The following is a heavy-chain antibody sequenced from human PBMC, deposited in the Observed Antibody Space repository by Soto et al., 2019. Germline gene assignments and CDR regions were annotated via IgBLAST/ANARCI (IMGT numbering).Heavy chain of an antibody. V-gene: IGHV3-21*01. D-gene: IGHD2-2*01. CDR2: VSKSDYT. CDR1: GFYFSNYG. Sequence: GGSLRLSCAVSGFYFSNYGINWVRQPPGKGLEWVSSVSKSDYTYYSDSVRGRFTISRDNAKNSVSLQMNSLRAEDTAVYYCAREDSIIIPAVSDFWGQGTLVTVSS. J-gene: IGHJ4*02. CDR3: AREDSIIIPAVSDF.